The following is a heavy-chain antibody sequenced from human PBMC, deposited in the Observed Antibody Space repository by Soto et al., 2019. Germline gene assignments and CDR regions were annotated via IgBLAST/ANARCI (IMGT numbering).Heavy chain of an antibody. V-gene: IGHV3-23*01. CDR1: GFTVSNYA. CDR3: AKDLTWLRLDY. D-gene: IGHD5-12*01. J-gene: IGHJ4*02. CDR2: IGSNGVNT. Sequence: GGSLRLSCAASGFTVSNYAMTWVRQAPGKGLGWVSIIGSNGVNTYYADSVKGRCTISRDNSKNTLYLQMNSLSAEDTAVYYCAKDLTWLRLDYWGEGTLVTVSS.